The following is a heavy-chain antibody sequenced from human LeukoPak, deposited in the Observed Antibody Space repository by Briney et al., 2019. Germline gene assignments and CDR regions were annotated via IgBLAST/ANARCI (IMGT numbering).Heavy chain of an antibody. D-gene: IGHD5-18*01. J-gene: IGHJ5*02. CDR1: GGSISSYY. CDR3: ARSWIQLWFYGGSSWFDP. CDR2: INHSGST. Sequence: SETLSLTCTVSGGSISSYYWSWIRQPPGKGLEWIGEINHSGSTNYNPSLKSRVTISVDTSKNQFSLKLSSVTAADTAVYYCARSWIQLWFYGGSSWFDPWGQGTLVTVSS. V-gene: IGHV4-34*01.